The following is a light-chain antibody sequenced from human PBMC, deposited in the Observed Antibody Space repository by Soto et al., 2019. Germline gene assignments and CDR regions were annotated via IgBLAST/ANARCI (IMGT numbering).Light chain of an antibody. CDR2: AAS. Sequence: DIQMTQSPSFVSASVGDRVTISCRASQGITSWLAWYQQKPGKAPKLLIYAASTLQGGVPSRFSGSGSGTEFTLTISSLQPEDFATYYCQQATSFPRTFGQGTEVEIK. J-gene: IGKJ1*01. V-gene: IGKV1-12*01. CDR3: QQATSFPRT. CDR1: QGITSW.